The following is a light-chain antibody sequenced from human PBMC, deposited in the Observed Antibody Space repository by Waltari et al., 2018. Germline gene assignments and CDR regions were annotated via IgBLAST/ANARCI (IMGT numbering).Light chain of an antibody. V-gene: IGLV2-11*01. CDR3: CSYAGSYVV. CDR1: SSDVGGYNY. J-gene: IGLJ2*01. Sequence: QSALTQPRSVSGSPGQSVTIPCTGTSSDVGGYNYVSWYQQHPGTAPKLMIYDVSKRPSGVPDRFSGSMSGNTASLTISGLQAEDEADYYCCSYAGSYVVFGGGTKLTVL. CDR2: DVS.